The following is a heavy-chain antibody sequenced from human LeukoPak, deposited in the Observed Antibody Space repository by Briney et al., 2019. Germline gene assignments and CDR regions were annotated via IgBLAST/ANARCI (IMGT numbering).Heavy chain of an antibody. CDR1: GFTFSDYG. Sequence: GRSLRLSCAASGFTFSDYGMHRVRQAPSKGLEWVAVISFDGSNEYYADSVKGRFTISRDNSKNTVYLQMNSLRAEDTAVYYCARGRSPTLGYFDLWGRGTLVTVSS. V-gene: IGHV3-30*03. D-gene: IGHD1-26*01. J-gene: IGHJ2*01. CDR2: ISFDGSNE. CDR3: ARGRSPTLGYFDL.